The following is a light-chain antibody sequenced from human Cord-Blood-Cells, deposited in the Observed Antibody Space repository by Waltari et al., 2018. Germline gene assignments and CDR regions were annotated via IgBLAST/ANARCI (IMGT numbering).Light chain of an antibody. CDR2: LNSDGSH. CDR3: QTWGTGIHV. J-gene: IGLJ3*02. CDR1: SGRSSYA. Sequence: QLVLTQSPSASASLGASVKLTCTLSSGRSSYAIAWHQQQPEKGPRYLMKLNSDGSHSKGDGIPDRFSGSSSGAERYRTISSLQSEDEADYYCQTWGTGIHVFGGGTKLTVL. V-gene: IGLV4-69*01.